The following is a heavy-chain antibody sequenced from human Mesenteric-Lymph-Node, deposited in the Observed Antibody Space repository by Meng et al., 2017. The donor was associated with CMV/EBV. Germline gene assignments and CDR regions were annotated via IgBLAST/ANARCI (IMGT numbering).Heavy chain of an antibody. CDR1: YY. CDR2: INHSGST. Sequence: YYRSWIRQPPGKGLEWIGEINHSGSTNYHPSLKSRVTISVDTSKNQFSLKLSSVTAADTAVYYCARAPDGSGYFGRPKRQNYWDFDLWGRGTLVTVSS. D-gene: IGHD3-22*01. V-gene: IGHV4-34*01. CDR3: ARAPDGSGYFGRPKRQNYWDFDL. J-gene: IGHJ2*01.